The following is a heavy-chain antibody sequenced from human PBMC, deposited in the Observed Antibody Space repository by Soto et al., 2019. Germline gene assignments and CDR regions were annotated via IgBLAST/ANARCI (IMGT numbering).Heavy chain of an antibody. V-gene: IGHV3-21*01. CDR1: GSPFSTYG. J-gene: IGHJ4*02. CDR2: ISNGGNYI. CDR3: ARDELAGSSIRY. D-gene: IGHD3-3*02. Sequence: EVPVVESGGGLVKPGGSLRLSCTASGSPFSTYGMNWVRQAPGKGLEWVSSISNGGNYIYYADSVQGRFTISRDNAKNSLYLQMNSLRAEDTAVYFCARDELAGSSIRYWGQGTLVTVSS.